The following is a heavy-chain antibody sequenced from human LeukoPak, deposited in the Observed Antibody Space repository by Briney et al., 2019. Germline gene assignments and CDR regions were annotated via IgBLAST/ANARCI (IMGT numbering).Heavy chain of an antibody. CDR3: ARDLYSSGWYVGDYFDY. J-gene: IGHJ4*02. Sequence: SVKVSCKASGGTFSSYAISWVRQAPGQGLEWMGRIIPVFGTANYAQKFQGRVTTTTDESTSTAYMELSSLRSEDTAVYYCARDLYSSGWYVGDYFDYWGQGTLVTVSS. CDR1: GGTFSSYA. CDR2: IIPVFGTA. D-gene: IGHD6-19*01. V-gene: IGHV1-69*05.